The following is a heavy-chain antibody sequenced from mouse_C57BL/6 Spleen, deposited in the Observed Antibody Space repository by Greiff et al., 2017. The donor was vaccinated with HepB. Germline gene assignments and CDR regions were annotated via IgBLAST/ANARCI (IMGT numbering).Heavy chain of an antibody. Sequence: EVKLVESGGGLVQPGESLKLSCESNEYEFPSHDMSWVRKTPEKRLELVAAINSDGGSTYYPDTMERRFIISRDNTKKTLYLQMSSLRSEDTALYYCAGRGNWEWELESWFAYWGQGTLVTVSA. V-gene: IGHV5-2*01. CDR1: EYEFPSHD. D-gene: IGHD4-1*01. J-gene: IGHJ3*01. CDR3: AGRGNWEWELESWFAY. CDR2: INSDGGST.